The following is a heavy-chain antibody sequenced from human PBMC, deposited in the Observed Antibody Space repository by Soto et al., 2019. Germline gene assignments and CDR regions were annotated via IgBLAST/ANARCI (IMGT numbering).Heavy chain of an antibody. CDR1: GGSITSDSYY. V-gene: IGHV4-39*07. CDR3: AAPPRY. J-gene: IGHJ4*02. CDR2: ISYSGST. Sequence: PSETLSLTCSVSGGSITSDSYYWGWIRLPPEKGLEWIASISYSGSTNYNPSLKSRVTISVDTSKNQFSLKLTSVTAADTAVYYCAAPPRYWGQGTQVTVSS. D-gene: IGHD6-6*01.